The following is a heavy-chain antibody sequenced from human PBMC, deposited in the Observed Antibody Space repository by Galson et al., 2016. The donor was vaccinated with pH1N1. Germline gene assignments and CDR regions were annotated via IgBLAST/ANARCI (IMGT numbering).Heavy chain of an antibody. D-gene: IGHD5-12*01. Sequence: QSGAEVKKPGESLKISCKGSGYSFSSYWIAWVRQMPGKGLEWMGIIYPGDSDTRYTPSFQGQVTISADKSNNTAYLQWSSLKASDTATYYCARRSADIGVDMWGQGTMVIVSA. CDR2: IYPGDSDT. CDR3: ARRSADIGVDM. J-gene: IGHJ3*02. V-gene: IGHV5-51*01. CDR1: GYSFSSYW.